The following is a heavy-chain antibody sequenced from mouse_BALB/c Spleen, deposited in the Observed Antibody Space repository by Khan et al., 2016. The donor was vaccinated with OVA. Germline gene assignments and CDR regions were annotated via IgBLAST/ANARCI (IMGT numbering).Heavy chain of an antibody. Sequence: QIQLVQSGAELAKPGASMKMSCKASGYTFINYWILWVKQRPGQGLEWIGYINPSTGYTEYNQNFKDKATLTADKSSSTAYMQLSSLTSEDSAVYYCARRGLRWDFDYWGQGTTLTVSS. J-gene: IGHJ2*01. CDR1: GYTFINYW. CDR3: ARRGLRWDFDY. V-gene: IGHV1-7*01. CDR2: INPSTGYT. D-gene: IGHD1-1*01.